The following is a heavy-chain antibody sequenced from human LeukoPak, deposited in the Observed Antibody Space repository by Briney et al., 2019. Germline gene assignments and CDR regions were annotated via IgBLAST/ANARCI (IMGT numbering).Heavy chain of an antibody. D-gene: IGHD3-3*01. J-gene: IGHJ6*02. CDR3: ARALWSGEYYYGMDV. Sequence: NPSETLSLTCAVYGGSFSGYYWSWIRQPPGKGLEWIGEINHSGSTNYNPSLKSRVTISVDTSKNQFSLKLSSVTAADTAVYYCARALWSGEYYYGMDVWGQGTTVTVSS. CDR2: INHSGST. V-gene: IGHV4-34*01. CDR1: GGSFSGYY.